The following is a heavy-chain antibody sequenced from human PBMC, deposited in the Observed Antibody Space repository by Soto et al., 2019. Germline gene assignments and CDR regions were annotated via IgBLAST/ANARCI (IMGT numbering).Heavy chain of an antibody. CDR3: ASLGRGEEAGSYGYYFDY. CDR1: GGSISSYY. CDR2: IYYSGST. V-gene: IGHV4-59*01. D-gene: IGHD3-10*01. Sequence: PSETLSLTCTVSGGSISSYYWSWIRQPPGKGLEWIGYIYYSGSTNYNPSLKSRVTISGDTSKSQFSLKLSSVTAADTAVYYCASLGRGEEAGSYGYYFDYWGRRTLVPVSS. J-gene: IGHJ4*02.